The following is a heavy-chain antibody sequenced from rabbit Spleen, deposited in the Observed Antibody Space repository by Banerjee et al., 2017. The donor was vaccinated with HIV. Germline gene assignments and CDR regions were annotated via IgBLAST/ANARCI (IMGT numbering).Heavy chain of an antibody. CDR1: GFSFSDRDV. Sequence: QSLEESGGGLVQPEGSLTLACKASGFSFSDRDVMCWVRQAPGKGLEWIGCIGTGSGNTYYANWAKGRFTISKTSSTTVTLQMTSLTAADTATYFCARDGAGGSYFALWGPGTLVTVS. V-gene: IGHV1S40*01. D-gene: IGHD8-1*01. J-gene: IGHJ4*01. CDR3: ARDGAGGSYFAL. CDR2: IGTGSGNT.